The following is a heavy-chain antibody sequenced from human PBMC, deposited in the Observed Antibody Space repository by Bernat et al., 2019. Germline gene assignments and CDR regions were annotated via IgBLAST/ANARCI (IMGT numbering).Heavy chain of an antibody. CDR2: ISYDGSNK. CDR1: GFTFSSYA. V-gene: IGHV3-30*01. CDR3: ARDPFPGIAARPGVGDFDI. Sequence: QVQLVESGGGVVQPGRSLRLSCAASGFTFSSYAMHWVRQAPGKGLEWVAVISYDGSNKYYADSVKGRFTISRDNSKNTLYLQMNSLRAEDTAVYYCARDPFPGIAARPGVGDFDIWGQGTMVTVSS. J-gene: IGHJ3*02. D-gene: IGHD6-6*01.